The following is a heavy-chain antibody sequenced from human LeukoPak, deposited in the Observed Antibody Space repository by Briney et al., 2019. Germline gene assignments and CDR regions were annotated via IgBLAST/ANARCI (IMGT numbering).Heavy chain of an antibody. J-gene: IGHJ4*02. V-gene: IGHV3-30*02. CDR1: GFTFSSYG. CDR2: IRYDGSNK. CDR3: AKVQGSSSWYSSDYFDY. D-gene: IGHD6-13*01. Sequence: HPGGSLRLSCAASGFTFSSYGMHWVRQAPGKGLEWVAFIRYDGSNKYYADSVKGRFTISRDNSKNTLYLQMNSLRAEDTAVYYCAKVQGSSSWYSSDYFDYWGQGTLVTVSS.